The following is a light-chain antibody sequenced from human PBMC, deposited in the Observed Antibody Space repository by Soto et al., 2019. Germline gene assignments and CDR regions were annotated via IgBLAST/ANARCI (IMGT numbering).Light chain of an antibody. CDR1: SSDVGSYNY. V-gene: IGLV2-14*01. CDR2: EVR. Sequence: QSVLTQPASVSGSPGQSSTISCTGTSSDVGSYNYVAWYQQFPGKTPKLMIYEVRNRPSGVSSRFSGSKSGNTASLTISGLQAEDEADYYCISYTGSDTSYVFGTGTKVTVL. CDR3: ISYTGSDTSYV. J-gene: IGLJ1*01.